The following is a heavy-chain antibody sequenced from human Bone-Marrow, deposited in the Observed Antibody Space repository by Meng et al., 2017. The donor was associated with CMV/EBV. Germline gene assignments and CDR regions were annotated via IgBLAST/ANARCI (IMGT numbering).Heavy chain of an antibody. J-gene: IGHJ6*02. CDR1: GYTFTSYD. CDR2: MNPNSGNT. CDR3: AREFISGRSSSWYPYYYYGMDV. D-gene: IGHD6-13*01. V-gene: IGHV1-8*01. Sequence: ASVKVSCKASGYTFTSYDINWVRQATGQGLEWMGWMNPNSGNTGYAQKFQGRVTMTRNTSISTAYMELSSLRSEDTAVYYCAREFISGRSSSWYPYYYYGMDVWGQGTTVTVSS.